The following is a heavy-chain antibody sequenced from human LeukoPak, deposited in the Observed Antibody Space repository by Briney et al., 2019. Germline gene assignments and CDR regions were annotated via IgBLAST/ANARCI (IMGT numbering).Heavy chain of an antibody. Sequence: PGGSLRLSCAASGFTFSSYAMSWVRQAPGKGLEWVSAISGSGGSTYYADSVKGRFTISRDNSKNTLYLQMNSLRAEDTAVYYCAKDLWYYDSSGYYGAGFGYWGQGTLVTVSS. CDR1: GFTFSSYA. CDR2: ISGSGGST. V-gene: IGHV3-23*01. CDR3: AKDLWYYDSSGYYGAGFGY. J-gene: IGHJ4*02. D-gene: IGHD3-22*01.